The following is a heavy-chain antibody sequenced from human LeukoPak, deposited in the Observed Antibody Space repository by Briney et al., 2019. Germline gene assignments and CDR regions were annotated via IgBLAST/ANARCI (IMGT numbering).Heavy chain of an antibody. D-gene: IGHD3-22*01. CDR3: AREAGYYDSSGYS. J-gene: IGHJ5*02. CDR1: GFTFSSYW. CDR2: IKQDGSEK. Sequence: GGSLRLSCAASGFTFSSYWMSWVRQAPGKGLEWVANIKQDGSEKYYVDSVKGRFTISRDNAKNSLYLQMNSLRAEDTAVYYCAREAGYYDSSGYSWGQGTLVTVSS. V-gene: IGHV3-7*01.